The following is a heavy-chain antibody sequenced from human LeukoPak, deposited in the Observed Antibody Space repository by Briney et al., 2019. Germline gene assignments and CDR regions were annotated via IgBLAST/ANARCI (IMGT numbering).Heavy chain of an antibody. D-gene: IGHD2-2*01. Sequence: ASVKVSCKASGYTFTSYGISWVRQAPGQGLEWMGWINTNTGNPTYAQGFTGRFVFSLDTSVSTAYLQISSLKAEDTAVYYCAREYCSSTSCFDYWGQGTLVTVSS. V-gene: IGHV7-4-1*02. J-gene: IGHJ4*02. CDR3: AREYCSSTSCFDY. CDR1: GYTFTSYG. CDR2: INTNTGNP.